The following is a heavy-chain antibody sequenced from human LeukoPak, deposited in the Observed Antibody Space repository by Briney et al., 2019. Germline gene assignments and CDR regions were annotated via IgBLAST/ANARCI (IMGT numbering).Heavy chain of an antibody. D-gene: IGHD4-23*01. J-gene: IGHJ4*02. CDR1: GFTFSSYA. Sequence: GGSLRLSCAASGFTFSSYAMSWVRQAPGKGLEWVSAISGSGGNTYYADSVKGRFTISRDNSRTTLYLQMNSLRAEDTAVYYRAKMDYGGNPFDYWGQGTLVTVSS. CDR2: ISGSGGNT. CDR3: AKMDYGGNPFDY. V-gene: IGHV3-23*01.